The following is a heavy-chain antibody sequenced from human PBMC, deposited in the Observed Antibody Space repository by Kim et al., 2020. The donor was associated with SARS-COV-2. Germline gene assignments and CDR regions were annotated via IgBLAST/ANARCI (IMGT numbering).Heavy chain of an antibody. CDR3: ARVTYGEYYFDY. Sequence: YSQKFQGRVTITRDTSASTAYMELSSLRSEDTAVYYCARVTYGEYYFDYWGQGTLVTVSS. D-gene: IGHD4-17*01. J-gene: IGHJ4*02. V-gene: IGHV1-3*01.